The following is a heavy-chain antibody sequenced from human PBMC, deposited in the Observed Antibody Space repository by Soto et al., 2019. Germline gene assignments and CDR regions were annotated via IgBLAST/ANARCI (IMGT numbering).Heavy chain of an antibody. V-gene: IGHV3-23*01. CDR3: AKGRGQNWNFDY. Sequence: EVQLLESGGGSVQPGGSLRLSCAASGFTFSNYAMHWFRRPPGKGLEWVSSISHSGGTSYYAESVKGRFSISRDSLVNTLYLPMNSLRAEDTAVYYCAKGRGQNWNFDYWGQGTLVSVSP. D-gene: IGHD1-1*01. J-gene: IGHJ4*02. CDR2: ISHSGGTS. CDR1: GFTFSNYA.